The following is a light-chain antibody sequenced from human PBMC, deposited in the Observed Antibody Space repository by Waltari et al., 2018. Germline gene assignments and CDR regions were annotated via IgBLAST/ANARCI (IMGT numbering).Light chain of an antibody. J-gene: IGLJ2*01. CDR2: DVT. V-gene: IGLV2-14*01. CDR3: ASYTSTRTVI. CDR1: SSDVGGYNY. Sequence: QSALTQPASVSGSPGQSITLSCSGTSSDVGGYNYVSWYQQLPGNAPKLMIYDVTRWPSGVSNRFSGSKSGNTASLTIFGLQAEDEADYYCASYTSTRTVIFGGGTRVTVL.